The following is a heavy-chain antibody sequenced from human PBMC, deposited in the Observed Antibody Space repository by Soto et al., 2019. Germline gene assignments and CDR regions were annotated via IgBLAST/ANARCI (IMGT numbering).Heavy chain of an antibody. CDR2: ISAYNGNT. V-gene: IGHV1-18*01. Sequence: QVQLVQSGAEVKKPGASVKVSCKASGYTFTSYGISWVRQAPGQGLEWMGWISAYNGNTNYAQKLQGRVTMTTDTSASTAYMELRSLRSDDTAVYYCAREALLRLYYYYGMDVWGQGTTVTVSS. J-gene: IGHJ6*02. CDR3: AREALLRLYYYYGMDV. D-gene: IGHD1-26*01. CDR1: GYTFTSYG.